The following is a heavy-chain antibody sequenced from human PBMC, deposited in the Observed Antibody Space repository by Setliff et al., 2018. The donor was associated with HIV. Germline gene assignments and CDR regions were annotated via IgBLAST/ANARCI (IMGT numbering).Heavy chain of an antibody. CDR3: ARSRYDSGGYPDAFDI. CDR1: GYTFTGYY. Sequence: ASVKVSCKASGYTFTGYYMHWVRQAPGRGLEWMGWISAYNGNTKYAQKFQGRVTMTTDTSTSTAYMELRSLRSDDTAVYYCARSRYDSGGYPDAFDIWGQGTMVTVSS. D-gene: IGHD3-22*01. J-gene: IGHJ3*02. CDR2: ISAYNGNT. V-gene: IGHV1-18*04.